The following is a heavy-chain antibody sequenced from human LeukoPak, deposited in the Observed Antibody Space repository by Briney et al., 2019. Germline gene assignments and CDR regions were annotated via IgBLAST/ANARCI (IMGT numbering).Heavy chain of an antibody. V-gene: IGHV3-74*01. CDR2: INSDGNII. Sequence: GGTLSLSCAASGFTFSTYWMHWVRQVPGKGLVWVSRINSDGNIITYADSVKGRFTISRDNARNMVYLQMNSLRAEDTAVYYCVAGMGNYWGQGTLVPV. D-gene: IGHD6-13*01. CDR3: VAGMGNY. J-gene: IGHJ4*02. CDR1: GFTFSTYW.